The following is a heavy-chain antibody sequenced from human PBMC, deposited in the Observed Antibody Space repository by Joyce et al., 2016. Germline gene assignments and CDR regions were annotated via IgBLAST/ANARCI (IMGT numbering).Heavy chain of an antibody. D-gene: IGHD2-2*02. Sequence: QVPLLESGGGVAQPGRSLRLSCAASEFAFSSHAMHWFRQAPGKGLEWVAVMSYDGSHQYYADSVRGRFTSSRDNSQNTLDLQMNSLRVEDTAVYYCTRSSRTGYTAGWPDFDYWGQGTLVTVSS. CDR2: MSYDGSHQ. J-gene: IGHJ4*02. CDR3: TRSSRTGYTAGWPDFDY. V-gene: IGHV3-30*03. CDR1: EFAFSSHA.